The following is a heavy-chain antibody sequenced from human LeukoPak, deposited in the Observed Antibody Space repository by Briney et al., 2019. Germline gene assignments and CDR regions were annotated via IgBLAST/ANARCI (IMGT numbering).Heavy chain of an antibody. J-gene: IGHJ4*02. V-gene: IGHV1-69*05. CDR1: GCTFSSYA. CDR2: IIPIFGTA. D-gene: IGHD4-17*01. CDR3: ARLQSDYAWSPVGLDY. Sequence: GASVKVSCKASGCTFSSYAISWVRQAPGQGLEWMGGIIPIFGTANYAHKFQGRVTITTDESTSTAYMELSSLRYEDTAVYYCARLQSDYAWSPVGLDYWVQGTLVTVSS.